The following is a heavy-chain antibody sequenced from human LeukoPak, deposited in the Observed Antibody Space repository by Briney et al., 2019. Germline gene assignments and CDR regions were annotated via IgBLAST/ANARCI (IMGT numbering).Heavy chain of an antibody. J-gene: IGHJ5*02. V-gene: IGHV4-59*01. Sequence: SETLSLTCTVSGGSINSYYWSWIRQPPGKGLEWIGYIYYSESTNYNPSLKSRVTISVDTSKNQFSLKLSSVTAADTAVYYCARGRGGGGSSNNWFDPWGQGTLVTVSS. D-gene: IGHD2-15*01. CDR3: ARGRGGGGSSNNWFDP. CDR1: GGSINSYY. CDR2: IYYSEST.